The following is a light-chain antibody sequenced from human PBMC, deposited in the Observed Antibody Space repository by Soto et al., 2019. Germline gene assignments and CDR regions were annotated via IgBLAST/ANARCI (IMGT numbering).Light chain of an antibody. CDR1: QSVSSN. V-gene: IGKV3-15*01. J-gene: IGKJ1*01. CDR3: QQYNNWPFPSWT. CDR2: GAS. Sequence: EIVMTQSPATLSVSPGERATLSCRASQSVSSNLVWYQQKPGQAPRLLIYGASTRATGIPVRFSGSGSGTEFTLTISSLQSEDFAVYYCQQYNNWPFPSWTFGQGTKVEIK.